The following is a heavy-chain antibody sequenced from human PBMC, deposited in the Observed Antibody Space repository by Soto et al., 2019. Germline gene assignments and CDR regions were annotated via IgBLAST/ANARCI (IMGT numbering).Heavy chain of an antibody. D-gene: IGHD2-2*01. CDR2: ISGSGGST. CDR1: GFTFSSYA. Sequence: GGSLRLSCAASGFTFSSYAMSWVRQAPGKGLEWVSAISGSGGSTYYADSVKGRFTISRDNSKNTLYLQMNSLRAEDTAVYYCAKDLTVVVPAAIARNYYYYYGMDVWGQGTTVTVSS. J-gene: IGHJ6*02. V-gene: IGHV3-23*01. CDR3: AKDLTVVVPAAIARNYYYYYGMDV.